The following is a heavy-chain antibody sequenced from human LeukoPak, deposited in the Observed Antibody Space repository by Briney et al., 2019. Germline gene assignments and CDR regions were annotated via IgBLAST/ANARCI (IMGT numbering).Heavy chain of an antibody. CDR2: ISAYNGNT. J-gene: IGHJ4*02. D-gene: IGHD4-17*01. CDR1: GYTFTSYA. CDR3: ARAVDYGDYLGVFEY. V-gene: IGHV1-18*01. Sequence: ALVKVSCKASGYTFTSYAMNWVRQAPGQGLEWMGWISAYNGNTNYAQKVQGRVTMTTDTSTSTAYMELRSLRSDDTAVYYCARAVDYGDYLGVFEYWGQGTLVTVSS.